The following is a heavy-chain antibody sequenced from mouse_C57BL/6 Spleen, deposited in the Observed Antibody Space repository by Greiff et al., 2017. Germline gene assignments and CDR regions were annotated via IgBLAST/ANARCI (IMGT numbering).Heavy chain of an antibody. CDR2: INPSSGYT. V-gene: IGHV1-7*01. CDR3: ARRDYCSSWVYFDY. D-gene: IGHD1-1*01. Sequence: VQLQQSGAELAKPGASVKLSCKASGYTFTSFWMHWVKQRPGQGLEWIGYINPSSGYTTYNQKFKDKATLTADTSSSTAYMQLSSLTYEDSAVYYCARRDYCSSWVYFDYWGQGTTLTVSS. J-gene: IGHJ2*01. CDR1: GYTFTSFW.